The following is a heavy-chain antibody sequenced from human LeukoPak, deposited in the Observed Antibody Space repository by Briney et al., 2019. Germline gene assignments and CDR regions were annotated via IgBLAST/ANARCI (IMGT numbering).Heavy chain of an antibody. CDR1: GGTFSSYA. Sequence: SVKVSCKASGGTFSSYAISWVRQAPGQGLEWMGRVIPILGIANYAQKFQGRVTITADKSTSTAYMELSSLRSEDTAVYYCARDPPRNWFDPWGQGTLVTVSS. CDR2: VIPILGIA. CDR3: ARDPPRNWFDP. J-gene: IGHJ5*02. V-gene: IGHV1-69*04.